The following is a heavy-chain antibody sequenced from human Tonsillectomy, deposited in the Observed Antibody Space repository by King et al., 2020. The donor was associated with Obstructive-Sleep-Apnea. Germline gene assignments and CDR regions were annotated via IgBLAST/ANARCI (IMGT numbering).Heavy chain of an antibody. Sequence: VQLQQWGAGLLKPSETLSLNCAVYGGSFSDYYWSWIRQPPGKGLEWIGEINHSGSTNYNPSLKSRLAISIDTSKNQFSLRLSSMTAADTAVYYCARVADGITAVGMGDNWFDPWGQGTLVTVSS. J-gene: IGHJ5*02. CDR1: GGSFSDYY. CDR3: ARVADGITAVGMGDNWFDP. V-gene: IGHV4-34*01. CDR2: INHSGST. D-gene: IGHD6-13*01.